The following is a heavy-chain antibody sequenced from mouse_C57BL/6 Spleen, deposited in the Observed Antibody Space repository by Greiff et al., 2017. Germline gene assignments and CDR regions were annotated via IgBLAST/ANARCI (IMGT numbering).Heavy chain of an antibody. CDR3: AKKQLRDYAMDY. D-gene: IGHD3-2*02. J-gene: IGHJ4*01. CDR2: ISSGSSTI. Sequence: EVQLVESGGGLVKPGGSLKLSCAASGFTFRDYGMHWVRQAPEKGLEWVAYISSGSSTIYYADTVKGRFTISRDNAKNTLFLQMTSLRSEDTAMYYCAKKQLRDYAMDYWGQGTSVTVSS. CDR1: GFTFRDYG. V-gene: IGHV5-17*01.